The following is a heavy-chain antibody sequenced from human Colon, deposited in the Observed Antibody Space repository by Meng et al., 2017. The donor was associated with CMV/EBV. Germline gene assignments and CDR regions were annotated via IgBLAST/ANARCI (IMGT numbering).Heavy chain of an antibody. V-gene: IGHV3-43D*03. D-gene: IGHD5-18*01. CDR1: GFTFDDYA. CDR3: AKISLDTAMES. Sequence: SCAASGFTFDDYAMHWVRQAPGKGLEWVSLVSWDGGNTYYADSVKGRFTISRDNSKNSLYLQMNSLRDEDTALYYCAKISLDTAMESWGQGTLVTVSS. CDR2: VSWDGGNT. J-gene: IGHJ1*01.